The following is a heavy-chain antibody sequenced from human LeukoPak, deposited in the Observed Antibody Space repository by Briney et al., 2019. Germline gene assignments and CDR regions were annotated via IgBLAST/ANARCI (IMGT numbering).Heavy chain of an antibody. CDR2: IYHSGST. CDR1: GYSISSGYY. CDR3: ARGLSPPSYCSSTSCQRPRYYYYYMDV. D-gene: IGHD2-2*01. J-gene: IGHJ6*03. V-gene: IGHV4-38-2*02. Sequence: SETLSLTCTVSGYSISSGYYWGWIRQPPGKGLEWIGSIYHSGSTYYNPSLKSRVTISVDTSKNQFSLNLSSVTAADTAVYYCARGLSPPSYCSSTSCQRPRYYYYYMDVWGKGTTVTVSS.